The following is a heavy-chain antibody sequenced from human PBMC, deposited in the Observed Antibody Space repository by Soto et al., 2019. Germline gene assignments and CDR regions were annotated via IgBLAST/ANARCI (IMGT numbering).Heavy chain of an antibody. CDR1: GFTFSSYG. J-gene: IGHJ4*02. V-gene: IGHV3-33*01. CDR3: ASVPDEYSSSSG. CDR2: IWYDGSNK. Sequence: GGSLRLSCAASGFTFSSYGMHWVRQAPGKGLEWVAVIWYDGSNKYYADSVKGRFTISRDNSKNTLYLQMNSLRAEDTAVYYCASVPDEYSSSSGWGQGTLVTVSS. D-gene: IGHD6-6*01.